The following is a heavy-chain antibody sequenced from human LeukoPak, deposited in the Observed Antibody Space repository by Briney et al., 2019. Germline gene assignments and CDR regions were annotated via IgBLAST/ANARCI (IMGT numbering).Heavy chain of an antibody. CDR1: GYTFTGYY. V-gene: IGHV1-18*04. CDR3: AGRYGYVGPIDY. D-gene: IGHD5-18*01. Sequence: ASVKVSCKASGYTFTGYYMHWVRQAPGQGLEWMGWISAYNGNTNYAQKLQGRVTMTTDTSTSTAYMELRSLRSDDTAVYYCAGRYGYVGPIDYWGQGTLVTVSS. J-gene: IGHJ4*02. CDR2: ISAYNGNT.